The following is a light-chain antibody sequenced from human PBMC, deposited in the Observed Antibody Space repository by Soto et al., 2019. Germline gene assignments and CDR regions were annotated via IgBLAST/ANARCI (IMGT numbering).Light chain of an antibody. V-gene: IGKV1-9*01. CDR2: AAY. CDR1: QGISRY. Sequence: DIQLTQSPSFLSASVGDRFTITCRASQGISRYLSWYQQKPGKAPKILIYAAYTLQSGVPSRFSGSGSGTEFPLTIRSLQADDFATYYCLQYENYSWTFGQGTKVDIK. CDR3: LQYENYSWT. J-gene: IGKJ1*01.